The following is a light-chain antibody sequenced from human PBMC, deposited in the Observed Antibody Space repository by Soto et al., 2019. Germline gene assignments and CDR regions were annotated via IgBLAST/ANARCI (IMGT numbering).Light chain of an antibody. J-gene: IGLJ3*02. Sequence: QSVLTQPASVSGSPGQSITISCTGSSTDIGSFSYVSWYQQQPGKVPKLIIYDVTKRPSGISHRFSASKSGNAASLTISGLPDDDEDDYCRSSDTTRSTVVFGGGTQLTVL. CDR1: STDIGSFSY. CDR3: SSDTTRSTVV. V-gene: IGLV2-14*03. CDR2: DVT.